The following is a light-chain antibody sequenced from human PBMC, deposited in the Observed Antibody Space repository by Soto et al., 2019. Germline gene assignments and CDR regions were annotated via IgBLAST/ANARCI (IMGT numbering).Light chain of an antibody. J-gene: IGKJ1*01. CDR3: QQYNTWLWT. Sequence: EVVMTQSPATLSVSPGERATLSCRASQSVNANLAWYQQKPGQAPRLLIHGASNRATGIPARFSGSGFCTDFILTISSLQSEDFAVYYCQQYNTWLWTFGQGTKL. CDR2: GAS. V-gene: IGKV3-15*01. CDR1: QSVNAN.